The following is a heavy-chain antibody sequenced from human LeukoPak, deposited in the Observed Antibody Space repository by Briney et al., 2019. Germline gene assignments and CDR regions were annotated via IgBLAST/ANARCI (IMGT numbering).Heavy chain of an antibody. CDR2: ISSSSSYI. CDR1: GFTFSSYE. D-gene: IGHD3-3*01. Sequence: PGGSLRLSCAASGFTFSSYEMNWVRQAPGKGLEWVSSISSSSSYIYYADSVKGRFTISRDNAKNSLYLQMNSLRAEDTAVYYCARGADTYYDFWSGYYVFDYWGQGTLVTVSS. J-gene: IGHJ4*02. CDR3: ARGADTYYDFWSGYYVFDY. V-gene: IGHV3-21*01.